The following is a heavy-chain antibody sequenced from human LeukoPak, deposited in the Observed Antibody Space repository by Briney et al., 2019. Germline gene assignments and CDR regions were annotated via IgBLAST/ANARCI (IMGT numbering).Heavy chain of an antibody. CDR2: INHSGST. CDR1: GGSFSGYY. J-gene: IGHJ6*02. Sequence: SETLSLTCAVYGGSFSGYYWSWIRQPPGKRLEWIGEINHSGSTNYNPSLKSRVTISVDTSKNQFSLKLSSVTAADTAVYYCARGVGSGWYPAYYYYGMDVWGQGTAVTVSS. CDR3: ARGVGSGWYPAYYYYGMDV. V-gene: IGHV4-34*01. D-gene: IGHD6-19*01.